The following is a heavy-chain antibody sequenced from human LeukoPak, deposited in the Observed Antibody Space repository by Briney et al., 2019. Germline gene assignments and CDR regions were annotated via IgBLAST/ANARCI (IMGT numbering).Heavy chain of an antibody. Sequence: SETLSLTCTVSGGSISSYYWSWIRQPPGKGLEWIGYIYYSGSTNYNPSLKGRVTISVDTSKNQFSLKLSSVTAADTAVYYCARSEVDYYDSSGLSYYYYYMDVWGKGTTVTVSS. V-gene: IGHV4-59*01. CDR3: ARSEVDYYDSSGLSYYYYYMDV. CDR2: IYYSGST. D-gene: IGHD3-22*01. J-gene: IGHJ6*03. CDR1: GGSISSYY.